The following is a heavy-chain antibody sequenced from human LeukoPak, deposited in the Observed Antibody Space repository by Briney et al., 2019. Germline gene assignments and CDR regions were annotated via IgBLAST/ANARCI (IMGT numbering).Heavy chain of an antibody. CDR1: GFTFSSYA. V-gene: IGHV3-23*01. CDR3: AKVGPRYDFWSGYGLD. D-gene: IGHD3-3*01. J-gene: IGHJ4*02. Sequence: PGGSLRLSCAASGFTFSSYAMSWVRQAPEKGLEWVSAISGSGGSTYYADSVKGRFTISRDNYKNTLYLQMNSLRAEDTAVYYCAKVGPRYDFWSGYGLDWGQGTLVTVSS. CDR2: ISGSGGST.